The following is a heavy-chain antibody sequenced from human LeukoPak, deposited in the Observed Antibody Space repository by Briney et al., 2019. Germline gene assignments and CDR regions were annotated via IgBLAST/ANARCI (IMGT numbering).Heavy chain of an antibody. Sequence: GGSLRLSCAASGFSFSSYWMHWVRQVPGKGLVWVSRINGDGRNTNYADSVKGRFTVSRDNAKNMLYLQLNSLTTEDTALYYCARDFWWLPDYWGQGTLVTVSS. CDR1: GFSFSSYW. CDR2: INGDGRNT. V-gene: IGHV3-74*01. CDR3: ARDFWWLPDY. D-gene: IGHD3-3*01. J-gene: IGHJ4*02.